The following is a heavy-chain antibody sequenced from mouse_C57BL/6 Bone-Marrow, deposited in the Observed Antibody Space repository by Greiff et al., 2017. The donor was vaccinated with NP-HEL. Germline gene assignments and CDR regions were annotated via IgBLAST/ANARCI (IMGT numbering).Heavy chain of an antibody. Sequence: EVQGVESGGGLVKPGGSLKLSCAASGFTFSSYAMSWVRQTPEKRLEWVATISDGGSYTYYPDNVKGRFTISRDNAKNNLYLQMSHLKSEDTAMYYCAGTSDYAMDYWGQGTSVTVSS. V-gene: IGHV5-4*01. CDR2: ISDGGSYT. J-gene: IGHJ4*01. D-gene: IGHD3-1*01. CDR1: GFTFSSYA. CDR3: AGTSDYAMDY.